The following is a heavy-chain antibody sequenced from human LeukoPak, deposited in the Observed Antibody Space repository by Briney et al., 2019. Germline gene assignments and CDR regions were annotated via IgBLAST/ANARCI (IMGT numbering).Heavy chain of an antibody. CDR2: MLYSGST. Sequence: SETLSLTCTVSGASISNYYWSWIRQSPGKGLEWIGYMLYSGSTNQNPSLRSRVTISVDTSKNQFSLKLSSVTAADTAVYYCARHDVAAATSWGQGTLVTVSS. D-gene: IGHD2-2*01. CDR1: GASISNYY. V-gene: IGHV4-59*08. J-gene: IGHJ4*02. CDR3: ARHDVAAATS.